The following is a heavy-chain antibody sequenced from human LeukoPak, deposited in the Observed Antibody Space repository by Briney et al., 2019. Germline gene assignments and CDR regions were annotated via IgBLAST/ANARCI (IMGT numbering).Heavy chain of an antibody. CDR3: ARHGAQWLVRFYFDY. Sequence: SETLSLTCTVSGGSISSSSYYWGWIRQPPGKGLEWIGSIYYSGSTYYNPSLKSRVTMSVDTSKNQFSLKLSSVTAADTAVYYCARHGAQWLVRFYFDYWGQGTLVTVSS. V-gene: IGHV4-39*01. CDR1: GGSISSSSYY. CDR2: IYYSGST. D-gene: IGHD6-19*01. J-gene: IGHJ4*02.